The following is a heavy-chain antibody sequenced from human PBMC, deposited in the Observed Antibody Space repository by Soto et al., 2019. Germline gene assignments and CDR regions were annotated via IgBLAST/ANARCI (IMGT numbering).Heavy chain of an antibody. CDR2: IYPADSET. V-gene: IGHV5-51*01. J-gene: IGHJ4*02. D-gene: IGHD4-17*01. CDR1: GYTFTTYW. Sequence: GESLKISCKASGYTFTTYWIGWVRQMPGKGLEWMGIIYPADSETRYSPSFQGQDTISADKSFRTVYLHCSSLKASDAAMFYCARHYGGNFHDYWGQGMLVTVS. CDR3: ARHYGGNFHDY.